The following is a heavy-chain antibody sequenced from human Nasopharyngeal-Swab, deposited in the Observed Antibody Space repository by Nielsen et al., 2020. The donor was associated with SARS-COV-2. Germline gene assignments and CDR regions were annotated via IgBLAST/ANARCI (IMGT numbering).Heavy chain of an antibody. J-gene: IGHJ4*02. CDR3: ARHLPLRFLEWLFPDYFDY. CDR1: GFTFSSCS. Sequence: GGSLRLSCAASGFTFSSCSMNWVRQAPGKGLEWVSSISSSSSYIYYADSVKGRFTISRDDAENSLYLQMNSLRAEDTAVYYCARHLPLRFLEWLFPDYFDYWGQGTLVTVSS. D-gene: IGHD3-3*01. CDR2: ISSSSSYI. V-gene: IGHV3-21*01.